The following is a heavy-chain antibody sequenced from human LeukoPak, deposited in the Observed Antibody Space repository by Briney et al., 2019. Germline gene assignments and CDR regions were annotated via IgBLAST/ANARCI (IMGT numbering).Heavy chain of an antibody. J-gene: IGHJ4*02. V-gene: IGHV1-69*04. CDR1: GGTFSSYA. CDR3: ARDGYNPSPYFDY. CDR2: IIPILGIA. D-gene: IGHD5-24*01. Sequence: SVKVSCKASGGTFSSYAISWVRQAPGQGLEWMGRIIPILGIANYAQKFQGRVTITADKSTSTAYMELSSLRSEDTAVYYCARDGYNPSPYFDYRGQGTLVTVSS.